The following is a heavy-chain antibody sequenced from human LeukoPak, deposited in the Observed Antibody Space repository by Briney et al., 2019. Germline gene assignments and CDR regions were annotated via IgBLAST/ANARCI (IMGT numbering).Heavy chain of an antibody. CDR3: ARDPGDRRVDY. CDR2: IKEDGGET. J-gene: IGHJ4*02. CDR1: GFTFSTYW. Sequence: GESLRLPCAASGFTFSTYWMSWVRHGPGMGLEWVANIKEDGGETYYVDSVKDRFTISRDNAKNLLFLQIHSLRADDTAVYYCARDPGDRRVDYWGQGTLVTVSS. D-gene: IGHD3-10*01. V-gene: IGHV3-7*01.